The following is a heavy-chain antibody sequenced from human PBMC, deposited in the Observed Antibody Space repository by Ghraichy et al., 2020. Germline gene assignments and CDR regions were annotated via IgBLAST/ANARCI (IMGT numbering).Heavy chain of an antibody. D-gene: IGHD2/OR15-2a*01. CDR1: GDSISNKN. J-gene: IGHJ4*02. CDR2: VYSSGNDGNS. CDR3: ARGFRRQSYDY. Sequence: SETLSLTCSVSGDSISNKNWSWIRQAPGRGLEWIGYVYSSGNDGNSEYNPSLESRVTISLDTSKSHLSLVLTSLTTADTAVYYCARGFRRQSYDYWGRGTLVIGSS. V-gene: IGHV4-59*01.